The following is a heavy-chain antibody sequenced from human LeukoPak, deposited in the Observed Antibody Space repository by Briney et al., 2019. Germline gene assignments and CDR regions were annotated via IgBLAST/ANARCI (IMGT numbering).Heavy chain of an antibody. CDR1: GFTFSSYG. CDR3: AKDSGRYCSSTSFSPDY. Sequence: GGSLRLSCAASGFTFSSYGMHWVRQAPGKGLEWVAFIRYDESNKYYADFVKGRFTISRDNSKNTLYLQMYSLRAEDTAVYYCAKDSGRYCSSTSFSPDYWACEPWSPSPQ. CDR2: IRYDESNK. D-gene: IGHD2-2*01. V-gene: IGHV3-30*02. J-gene: IGHJ4*02.